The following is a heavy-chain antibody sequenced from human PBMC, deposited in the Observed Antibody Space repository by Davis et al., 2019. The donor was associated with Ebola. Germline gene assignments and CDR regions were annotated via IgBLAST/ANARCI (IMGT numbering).Heavy chain of an antibody. Sequence: AASVKVSCKTSGFTFSKAAIQWVRQARGQHPEWIGWIGVGNDIADYAQKFQERVTISRDMSTSTVYMELSSLSSEDTAVYFCAAVYRCWSYYYFDLWGQGTQVTVSS. CDR1: GFTFSKAA. D-gene: IGHD2-21*01. CDR3: AAVYRCWSYYYFDL. CDR2: IGVGNDIA. J-gene: IGHJ4*02. V-gene: IGHV1-58*02.